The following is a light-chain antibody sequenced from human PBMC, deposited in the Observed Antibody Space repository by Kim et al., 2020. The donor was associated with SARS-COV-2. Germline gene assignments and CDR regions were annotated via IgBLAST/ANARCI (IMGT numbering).Light chain of an antibody. CDR3: CSYASSHTFVL. V-gene: IGLV2-23*02. J-gene: IGLJ2*01. CDR1: NSDIGNYNL. Sequence: QSALNQPASVSGSPGQSITISCTGTNSDIGNYNLVSWYQQSPGNAPKLLIYEVTERPSGISNRFSGSKSGNTASLTISGLQPEDEADYYCCSYASSHTFVLFGGGTQLTVL. CDR2: EVT.